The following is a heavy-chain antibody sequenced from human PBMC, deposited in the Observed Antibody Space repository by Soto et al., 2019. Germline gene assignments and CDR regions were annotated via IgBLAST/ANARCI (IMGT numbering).Heavy chain of an antibody. CDR1: GFTFSSYG. V-gene: IGHV3-30*18. Sequence: QVQLVESGGGVVQPGRSLRLSCAASGFTFSSYGMHWVRQAPGKGLEWVAVISYDGSNKYYADSVKGRFTISRDNSKNTLYLQMNSLRAEDTAVYYCAKLSPHPDYDFWSGYSLFDYWGQGTLVTVSS. J-gene: IGHJ4*02. CDR2: ISYDGSNK. CDR3: AKLSPHPDYDFWSGYSLFDY. D-gene: IGHD3-3*01.